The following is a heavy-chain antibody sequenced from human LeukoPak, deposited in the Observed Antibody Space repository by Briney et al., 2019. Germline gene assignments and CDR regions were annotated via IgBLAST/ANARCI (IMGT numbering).Heavy chain of an antibody. V-gene: IGHV3-7*01. Sequence: GGSPRLSCAASGFTFSSYWMSWVRQAPGKGLEWVANIKQDGSEKYYVDSVKGRFTISRDNAKNSLYLQMNSLRAEDTAVYYCAKDTDYDSSGYYHSWGQGTLVTVSS. CDR2: IKQDGSEK. D-gene: IGHD3-22*01. CDR1: GFTFSSYW. J-gene: IGHJ4*02. CDR3: AKDTDYDSSGYYHS.